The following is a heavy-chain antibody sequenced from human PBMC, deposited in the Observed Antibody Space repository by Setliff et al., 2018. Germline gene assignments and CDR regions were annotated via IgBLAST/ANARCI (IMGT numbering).Heavy chain of an antibody. CDR1: GHSIDSDSY. V-gene: IGHV4-38-2*02. CDR2: LYRTANT. J-gene: IGHJ4*02. Sequence: PSETLSLTCAVSGHSIDSDSYWGWIRQSPGKGLEWIGSLYRTANTYYNPAVRSRVTISPDTSKNQFSLKLTSVTAADTAVYYCARDPGFHSGTWCLGDWGQGTQVTVSS. D-gene: IGHD1-7*01. CDR3: ARDPGFHSGTWCLGD.